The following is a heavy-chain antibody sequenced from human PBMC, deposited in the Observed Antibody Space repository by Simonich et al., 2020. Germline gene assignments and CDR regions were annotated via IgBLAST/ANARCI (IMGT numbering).Heavy chain of an antibody. V-gene: IGHV3-74*01. J-gene: IGHJ3*02. CDR2: INSDGSST. CDR3: ARDYSNYDAFDI. D-gene: IGHD4-4*01. Sequence: EVQMVESGGGFVQPGGTLILYCAASGFPFLSYWIHWVRQAPGKGLVWGSRINSDGSSTSYADSGKGRFTSFRDNAKNTLYLQMNSRRAEDTAVYYCARDYSNYDAFDIWGQGTMVTVSS. CDR1: GFPFLSYW.